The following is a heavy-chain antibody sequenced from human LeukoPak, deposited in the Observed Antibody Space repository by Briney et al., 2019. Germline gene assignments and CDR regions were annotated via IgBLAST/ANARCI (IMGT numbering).Heavy chain of an antibody. V-gene: IGHV4-59*08. Sequence: SGTLSLTCTVSGGSISTYYWSWIRQPPGKGLEWIGHIYYSGSTNYNPSLKSRVTISVDTSNNQFSLKLSSVTAADTAVYYCARLSDSDSNGYYWGFEYWGQGTLVTVSS. CDR2: IYYSGST. D-gene: IGHD3-22*01. CDR1: GGSISTYY. CDR3: ARLSDSDSNGYYWGFEY. J-gene: IGHJ4*02.